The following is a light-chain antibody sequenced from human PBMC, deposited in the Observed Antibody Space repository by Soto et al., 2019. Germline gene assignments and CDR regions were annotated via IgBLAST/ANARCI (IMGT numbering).Light chain of an antibody. CDR3: QQYGTSRVT. Sequence: EVVLTQSPGTLSLSPGERATLSCRASQSINNNLAWYQHKSGQAPRLLIYSASSRAAGVPDRFSGSGSRTDFTLTNSRLEPADFAVYYCQQYGTSRVTFGPGTKVDIK. V-gene: IGKV3-20*01. CDR2: SAS. CDR1: QSINNN. J-gene: IGKJ3*01.